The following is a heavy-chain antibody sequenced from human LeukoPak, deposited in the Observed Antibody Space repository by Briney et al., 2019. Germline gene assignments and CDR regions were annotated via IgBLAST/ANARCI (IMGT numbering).Heavy chain of an antibody. CDR3: AREVRGSGSYYNFDY. J-gene: IGHJ4*02. D-gene: IGHD3-10*01. Sequence: GGSLRLSCAASGFTVSSKYMSWVRQAPGKGLEWVSVIYSGGGTYYADSVKGRFTISRDNSKNTLYLQMNSLRAEDTAVYYCAREVRGSGSYYNFDYWGQGTLVTVSS. V-gene: IGHV3-66*01. CDR1: GFTVSSKY. CDR2: IYSGGGT.